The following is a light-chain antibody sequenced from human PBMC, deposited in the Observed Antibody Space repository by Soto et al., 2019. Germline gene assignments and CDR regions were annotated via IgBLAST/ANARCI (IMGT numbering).Light chain of an antibody. CDR2: DAS. J-gene: IGKJ4*02. CDR3: PQYTSYSFT. CDR1: QSISSW. Sequence: DIQMTQSPSTLSASVGDRVTITCRASQSISSWLAWYQQKPGKAPKLLIYDASSLESGVPSRFSGSGSGTEFTLTISSLQPDDFATRCCPQYTSYSFTFGCGTKFDSK. V-gene: IGKV1-5*01.